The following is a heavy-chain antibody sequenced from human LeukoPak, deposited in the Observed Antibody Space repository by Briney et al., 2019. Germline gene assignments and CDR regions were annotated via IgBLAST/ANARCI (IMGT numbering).Heavy chain of an antibody. V-gene: IGHV3-48*01. CDR3: ARGRKLLWFGEPLASYYYYYYMDV. CDR2: IRSSSTTI. CDR1: GFTFSSYS. J-gene: IGHJ6*03. Sequence: GGSLRLSCAASGFTFSSYSMNWVRQAPGKGLEWVSYIRSSSTTIYYADSVKGRFTISRDNAKNSLYLQMNSLRAEDTAVYYCARGRKLLWFGEPLASYYYYYYMDVWGKGTTVTVSS. D-gene: IGHD3-10*01.